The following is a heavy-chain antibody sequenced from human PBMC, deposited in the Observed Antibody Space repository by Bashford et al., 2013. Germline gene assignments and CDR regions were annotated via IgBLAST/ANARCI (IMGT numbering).Heavy chain of an antibody. D-gene: IGHD2-15*01. J-gene: IGHJ4*02. CDR2: IFPGDSDT. CDR3: ARRLYCSGANCSDF. Sequence: WVRQMPGKGLEWMGSIFPGDSDTRYSPSFEGHVTMSADTSTSTAYLYWSSLKASDTAMYYCARRLYCSGANCSDFWGRGTLVTVSS. V-gene: IGHV5-51*01.